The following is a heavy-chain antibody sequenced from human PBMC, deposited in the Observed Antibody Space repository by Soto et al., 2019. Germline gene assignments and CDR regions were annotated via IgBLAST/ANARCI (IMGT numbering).Heavy chain of an antibody. V-gene: IGHV3-23*01. D-gene: IGHD3-22*01. J-gene: IGHJ3*02. CDR1: GFTFSSYT. CDR3: AKDRLSSGYYDDAFDI. Sequence: GGSLRLSCAASGFTFSSYTMSWVRQAPGKGLEWVSAISGSGGSTYYADTVKGRFTISRDNSKNTLYLQMNSLRAEDTVLFFCAKDRLSSGYYDDAFDIWGQGTMVTVSS. CDR2: ISGSGGST.